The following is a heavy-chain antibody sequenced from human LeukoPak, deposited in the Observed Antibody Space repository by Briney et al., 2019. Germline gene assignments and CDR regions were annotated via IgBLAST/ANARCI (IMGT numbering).Heavy chain of an antibody. V-gene: IGHV4-59*01. CDR1: GGSISSYY. CDR2: IYYSGST. CDR3: ASRLDRQDAFDI. Sequence: PSETLSLTCTVSGGSISSYYWSWIRQPPGKGLEWIGYIYYSGSTNYNPSLKSRVTISVDTSKNQFSLKLSSVTAADTAVYYCASRLDRQDAFDIWGQGTMVTVSS. D-gene: IGHD3-9*01. J-gene: IGHJ3*02.